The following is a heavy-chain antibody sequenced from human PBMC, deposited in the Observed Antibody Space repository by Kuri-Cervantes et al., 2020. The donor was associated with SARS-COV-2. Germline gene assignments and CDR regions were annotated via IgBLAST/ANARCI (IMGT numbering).Heavy chain of an antibody. V-gene: IGHV3-13*01. CDR3: ARGRDYDYVWGSYYFDY. J-gene: IGHJ4*02. D-gene: IGHD3-16*01. CDR1: GFSFSSYG. CDR2: IGTAGDT. Sequence: GGSLRLSCVASGFSFSSYGMHWVRQAPGKGLEWVSAIGTAGDTYYPGSVKGRFTISRENAKNSLYLQMNSLRAEDTAVYYCARGRDYDYVWGSYYFDYWGQGTLVTVSS.